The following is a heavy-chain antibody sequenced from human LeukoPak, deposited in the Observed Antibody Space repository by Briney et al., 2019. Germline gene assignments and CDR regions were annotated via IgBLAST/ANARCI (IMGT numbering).Heavy chain of an antibody. V-gene: IGHV4-39*07. CDR3: AGGRGGFDY. CDR1: GASISRSNYY. Sequence: SETLSLTCTVSGASISRSNYYWGWIRQPPGKGLEWIGGIYYSGSTYYNPSLKSRVTISVDTSKNQFSLKLSSVTAADTAVYYCAGGRGGFDYWGQGTLVTVSS. J-gene: IGHJ4*02. CDR2: IYYSGST. D-gene: IGHD2-15*01.